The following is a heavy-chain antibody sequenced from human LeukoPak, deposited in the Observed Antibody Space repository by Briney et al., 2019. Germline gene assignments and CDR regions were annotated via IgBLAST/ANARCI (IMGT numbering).Heavy chain of an antibody. CDR1: GGSISSYY. J-gene: IGHJ6*03. D-gene: IGHD5-18*01. Sequence: PSETLSLTCTVSGGSISSYYWSWVRQPPGKGLEWIGYIYYSGSTNYNPSLKSRVTISVDTSKNQFSLKLSSVTAADTAVYYCARTTEGGYTYNYFYYYYMDVWGKGTTVTISS. V-gene: IGHV4-59*01. CDR3: ARTTEGGYTYNYFYYYYMDV. CDR2: IYYSGST.